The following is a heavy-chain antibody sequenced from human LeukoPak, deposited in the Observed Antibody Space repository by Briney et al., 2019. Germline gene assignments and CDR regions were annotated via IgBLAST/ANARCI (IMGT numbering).Heavy chain of an antibody. J-gene: IGHJ3*01. CDR1: GFTFSSYG. Sequence: GGSLRLSCAASGFTFSSYGMHWVRQAPGKGLEWVAVVSYDGSNEYYADSVKGRFTISRDTSYNTLYLQMNSLRAEDTAVYYRVRAIVGASVAFDFWGQGTLVTVSS. V-gene: IGHV3-30*03. CDR2: VSYDGSNE. CDR3: VRAIVGASVAFDF. D-gene: IGHD1-26*01.